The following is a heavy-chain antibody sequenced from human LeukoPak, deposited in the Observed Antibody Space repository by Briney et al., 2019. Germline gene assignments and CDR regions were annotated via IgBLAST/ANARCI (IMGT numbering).Heavy chain of an antibody. Sequence: PSQTLSLTCSVSGASISSGGSYWTWIRQHPGKGLEWIGYIYYRGTTYYTPSLKSRITMSVDTSKNQFSLKLTSVTAADTAVYYCAIYSSSWNWFDPWGQGTLVTVSS. CDR3: AIYSSSWNWFDP. CDR1: GASISSGGSY. D-gene: IGHD6-13*01. CDR2: IYYRGTT. V-gene: IGHV4-31*03. J-gene: IGHJ5*02.